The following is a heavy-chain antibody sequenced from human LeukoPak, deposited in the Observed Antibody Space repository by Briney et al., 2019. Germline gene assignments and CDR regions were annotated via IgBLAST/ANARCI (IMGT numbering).Heavy chain of an antibody. V-gene: IGHV3-30*18. CDR2: ISYDGSNK. D-gene: IGHD2-15*01. CDR1: GFTFSSYG. Sequence: PGGSLRLSCAASGFTFSSYGMHWVRQAPGKGLEWVAVISYDGSNKYYADSVKGRFTISRDNSKNTLYLQMNSLRAEDTAVYYCAKDRGDIVDAYNWFDPWGQGTLVTVSS. J-gene: IGHJ5*02. CDR3: AKDRGDIVDAYNWFDP.